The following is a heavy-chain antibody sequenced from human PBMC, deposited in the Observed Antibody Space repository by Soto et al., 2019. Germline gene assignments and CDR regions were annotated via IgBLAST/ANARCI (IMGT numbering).Heavy chain of an antibody. CDR1: GYTFTEYY. V-gene: IGHV1-46*01. J-gene: IGHJ4*02. Sequence: QVQLVQSGAEVEGPGASVKVSCKASGYTFTEYYIHWVRQAPGQGLEWVGMINPSGGSARYALKFQARVTMTRDTSTSTVYMELSSLRSEDTAVYYCARDHDYGWGNYRYTADYWGQGTLVTVSS. CDR3: ARDHDYGWGNYRYTADY. CDR2: INPSGGSA. D-gene: IGHD3-16*02.